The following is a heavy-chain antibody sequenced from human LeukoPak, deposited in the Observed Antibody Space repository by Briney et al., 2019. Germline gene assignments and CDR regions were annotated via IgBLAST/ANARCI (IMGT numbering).Heavy chain of an antibody. CDR1: GDSLSSYY. V-gene: IGHV4-59*01. Sequence: AGTLSLTRTVSGDSLSSYYWSWVRQPPGKGREGIGYIYYGGSTNYNPSLRSRVTISVHTSRNQFSLKLRSVTAADTAVYYCARLLSRAGNWLDHWGQGTLVTVSS. D-gene: IGHD1-26*01. J-gene: IGHJ5*02. CDR3: ARLLSRAGNWLDH. CDR2: IYYGGST.